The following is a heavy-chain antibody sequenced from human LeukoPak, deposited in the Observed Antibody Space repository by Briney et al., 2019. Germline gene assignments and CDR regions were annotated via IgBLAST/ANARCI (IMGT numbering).Heavy chain of an antibody. J-gene: IGHJ4*02. CDR2: IYTDGSST. CDR3: ARGGLEPVDY. V-gene: IGHV3-74*01. CDR1: GFTFSTYW. Sequence: GGFLRLSCAASGFTFSTYWMHWVRPAPGKGLVWDSRIYTDGSSTSYADSVKGRFTISRDNAKHTLYLAMNSLRADDTAVYYCARGGLEPVDYWGQGTLVTVSS. D-gene: IGHD1-1*01.